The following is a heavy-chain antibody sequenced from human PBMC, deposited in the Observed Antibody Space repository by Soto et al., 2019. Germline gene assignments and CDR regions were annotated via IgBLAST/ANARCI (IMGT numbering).Heavy chain of an antibody. V-gene: IGHV3-33*01. D-gene: IGHD6-6*01. Sequence: PGGSLRLSCAASGFTFSSYGMHWVRQAPGKGLEWVAVIWYDGSNKYYADSVKGRFTISRDNSKNTLYLQMNSLRAEDTAVYYWARGVYSSSSFGYYYMDVWGKGTTVTVSS. CDR3: ARGVYSSSSFGYYYMDV. CDR1: GFTFSSYG. CDR2: IWYDGSNK. J-gene: IGHJ6*03.